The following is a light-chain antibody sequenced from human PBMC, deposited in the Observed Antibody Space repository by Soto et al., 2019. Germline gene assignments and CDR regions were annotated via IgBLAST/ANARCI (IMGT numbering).Light chain of an antibody. V-gene: IGKV1-5*01. CDR3: QHYSTHSA. CDR2: DAS. J-gene: IGKJ1*01. Sequence: DIQMTQSASTLSASVGYRVTITCRASQSISTWLAWYQQKPGKAPKLLIYDASSLESGVPSRFSVSGSGTEFTLTISSLTPDDFATDDCQHYSTHSAFGQGTKVDIK. CDR1: QSISTW.